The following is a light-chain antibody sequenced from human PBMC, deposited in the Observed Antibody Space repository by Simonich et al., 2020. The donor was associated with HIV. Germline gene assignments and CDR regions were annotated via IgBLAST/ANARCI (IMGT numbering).Light chain of an antibody. CDR1: QSVLYSSNNKNY. CDR3: QQYYSTPLT. CDR2: LAS. Sequence: DIVMTQSPDSLAVSLGERATINCKSSQSVLYSSNNKNYLAWYQQKPGQPPKLRIYLASTRESWVPDRFSGSGSGTDFTLTISSLQAEDVAVYYCQQYYSTPLTFGGGTKVEIK. J-gene: IGKJ4*01. V-gene: IGKV4-1*01.